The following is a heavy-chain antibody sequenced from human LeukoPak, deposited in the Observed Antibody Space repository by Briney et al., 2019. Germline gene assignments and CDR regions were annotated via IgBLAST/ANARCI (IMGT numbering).Heavy chain of an antibody. J-gene: IGHJ4*02. V-gene: IGHV1-69*06. D-gene: IGHD2-2*01. Sequence: SVKVSCKAPGGTFSSYAISWVRQAPGQGLEWMGGIIPIFGTANYAPKFQGRVTITADKSTSTAYMGLSSLRSEDTAVYYCESGLEYCSSTSCYALGYWGQGTLVTVSS. CDR1: GGTFSSYA. CDR3: ESGLEYCSSTSCYALGY. CDR2: IIPIFGTA.